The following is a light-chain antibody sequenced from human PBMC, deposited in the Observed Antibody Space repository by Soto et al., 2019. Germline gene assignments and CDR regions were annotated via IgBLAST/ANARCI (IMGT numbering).Light chain of an antibody. CDR1: SSNIGSNT. CDR3: AAWDDSLNGVV. CDR2: SNN. V-gene: IGLV1-44*01. J-gene: IGLJ2*01. Sequence: QSVLTQPPSASGTPGQRGTISCSGRSSNIGSNTVNWYQQLPGTAPKLLIYSNNQRPSGVPDRFSASKSGTSASLAISGLQSEDEADYYCAAWDDSLNGVVFGGGTTLTVL.